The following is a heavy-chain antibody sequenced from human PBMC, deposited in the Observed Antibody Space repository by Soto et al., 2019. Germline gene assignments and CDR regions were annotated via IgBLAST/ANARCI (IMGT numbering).Heavy chain of an antibody. J-gene: IGHJ4*02. CDR2: IFSNDEK. D-gene: IGHD2-21*02. CDR1: GFSLSNARMG. Sequence: QVTLKESGPVLVKPTETLTLTCTVSGFSLSNARMGVSWIRQPPGKALEWLAHIFSNDEKSYSTSLKSRLTIPKDTSKSQVVHTMSNMDPVDTATYYCARIGFGGNSRGEDYWGQGTLVTVSS. V-gene: IGHV2-26*01. CDR3: ARIGFGGNSRGEDY.